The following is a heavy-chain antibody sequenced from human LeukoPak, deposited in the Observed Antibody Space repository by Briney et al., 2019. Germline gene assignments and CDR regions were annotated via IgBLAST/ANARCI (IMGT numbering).Heavy chain of an antibody. CDR1: GGSISSYY. CDR2: IYYSGST. CDR3: AREPPIVVVPAAPSTYYMDV. V-gene: IGHV4-59*12. J-gene: IGHJ6*03. Sequence: PSETLSLTCTVSGGSISSYYWSWIRQPPGKGLEWIGYIYYSGSTNYNPSLKSRVTMSVDTSKNQFSLKLSSVTAADTAVYYCAREPPIVVVPAAPSTYYMDVWGKGTTVTVSS. D-gene: IGHD2-2*01.